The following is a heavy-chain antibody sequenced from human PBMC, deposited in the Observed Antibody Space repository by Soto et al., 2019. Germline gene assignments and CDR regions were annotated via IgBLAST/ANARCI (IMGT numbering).Heavy chain of an antibody. V-gene: IGHV3-7*01. CDR1: GFTFSSYW. CDR3: AREYCCTTSCYPNWFDP. D-gene: IGHD2-2*01. Sequence: GGSLRLSCAASGFTFSSYWMSWVRQAPGKGLEWVANIKQDGSEKYYVDSVKGRFTISRDNAKNSLYLQMNSLRAEDTAVYYCAREYCCTTSCYPNWFDPWGQGTLVTVSS. J-gene: IGHJ5*02. CDR2: IKQDGSEK.